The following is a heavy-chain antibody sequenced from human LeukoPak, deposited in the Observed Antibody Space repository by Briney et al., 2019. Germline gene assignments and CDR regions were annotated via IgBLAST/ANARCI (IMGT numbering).Heavy chain of an antibody. CDR3: AHFVVVPAASTALEYYYYYMDV. CDR2: IYWNDDK. CDR1: GFSLSTSGVG. Sequence: EPGPTLVNPTQTLTLTCTFSGFSLSTSGVGVGWIRQPPGKALEWLALIYWNDDKRYGPSLKSRLTITKDTSKNQVVLTMTNMDPVDTATYYCAHFVVVPAASTALEYYYYYMDVWGKGTTVTVSS. D-gene: IGHD2-2*01. V-gene: IGHV2-5*01. J-gene: IGHJ6*03.